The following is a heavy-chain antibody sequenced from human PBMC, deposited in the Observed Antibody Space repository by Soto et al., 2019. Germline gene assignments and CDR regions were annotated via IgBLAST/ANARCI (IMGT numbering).Heavy chain of an antibody. J-gene: IGHJ5*02. Sequence: SCKASGYTFTSYAMSWVRQAPGKGLEWLSIISGSGDDTYYADSVKGRFTISRDNSKNTLYLQMNSLRAEDTAVYYCAKVDAMIVVAVDPWGQGTLVTVSS. V-gene: IGHV3-23*01. CDR2: ISGSGDDT. CDR3: AKVDAMIVVAVDP. D-gene: IGHD3-22*01. CDR1: GYTFTSYA.